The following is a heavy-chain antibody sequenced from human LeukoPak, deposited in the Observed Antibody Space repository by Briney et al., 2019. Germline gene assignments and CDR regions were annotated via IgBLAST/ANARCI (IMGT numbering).Heavy chain of an antibody. CDR1: GFSFSSYA. V-gene: IGHV3-30*15. D-gene: IGHD6-6*01. J-gene: IGHJ4*02. Sequence: GRSLRLSCAASGFSFSSYAMCWVRQAPGRGLEWVAVISYDGSNKNYADSVKGRFTISRDNSKNTLYLQMSSLRAEDTAVYYCARGEFTTSSDPVDFWGQGTLVIVSS. CDR2: ISYDGSNK. CDR3: ARGEFTTSSDPVDF.